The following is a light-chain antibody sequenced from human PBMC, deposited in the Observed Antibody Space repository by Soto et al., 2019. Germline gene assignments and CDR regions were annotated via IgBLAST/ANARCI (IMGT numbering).Light chain of an antibody. Sequence: QSALTQPASVSGSPGQSIAISCTGTSSDVGGYNYVSWYQQHPGKAPKLMIYDVSERPSGVSNRFSGSKSGNTASLTISGLQAEDEADYHCSSYTSSTTVLFGGGTKLTVL. J-gene: IGLJ3*02. CDR2: DVS. CDR3: SSYTSSTTVL. CDR1: SSDVGGYNY. V-gene: IGLV2-14*01.